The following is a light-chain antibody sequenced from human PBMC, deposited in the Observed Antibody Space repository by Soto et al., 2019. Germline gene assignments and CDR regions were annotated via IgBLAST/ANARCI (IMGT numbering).Light chain of an antibody. Sequence: EIVLTQSPATLSLSPGERATLSCMASQTVSSSFLAWYQQTPGQAPRLLIYAASSRATGIPDRLSGSGSGTDFTLTITRLEPEDFAVYYCQQYGSSRTFGQGTKVDIK. CDR1: QTVSSSF. CDR2: AAS. V-gene: IGKV3-20*01. CDR3: QQYGSSRT. J-gene: IGKJ1*01.